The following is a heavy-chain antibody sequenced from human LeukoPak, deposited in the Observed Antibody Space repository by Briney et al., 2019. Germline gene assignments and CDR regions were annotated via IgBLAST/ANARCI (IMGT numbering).Heavy chain of an antibody. CDR3: ASRLYDFWSGYSRSGMDV. Sequence: PSETLSLTCAVSGGSISSSNWWSWVRQPPGKGLEWIGEIYHSGSTNYKPSLKSRVTISVDKSKNQFSLKLSSVTAADTAVYYCASRLYDFWSGYSRSGMDVWGQGTTVTVSS. V-gene: IGHV4-4*02. CDR1: GGSISSSNW. J-gene: IGHJ6*02. CDR2: IYHSGST. D-gene: IGHD3-3*01.